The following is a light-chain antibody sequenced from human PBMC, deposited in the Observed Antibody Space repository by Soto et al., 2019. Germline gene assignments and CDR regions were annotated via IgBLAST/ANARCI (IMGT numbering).Light chain of an antibody. CDR3: QQYDNLPPFT. CDR1: QDISNY. Sequence: DIQMTQSPSSLYASVGDTVTITCQASQDISNYLNWYQQKPGKAPKLLIYDASNLETGVPSRFSGSGSGTDFTFTISSLQPEDIATYYCQQYDNLPPFTFGPGTKVDIK. CDR2: DAS. J-gene: IGKJ3*01. V-gene: IGKV1-33*01.